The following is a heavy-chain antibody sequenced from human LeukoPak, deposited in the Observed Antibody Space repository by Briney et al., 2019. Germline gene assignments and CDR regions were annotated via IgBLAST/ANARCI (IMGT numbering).Heavy chain of an antibody. V-gene: IGHV4-39*01. D-gene: IGHD6-19*01. CDR3: ARRNSGWPFDW. CDR2: ILSSGTT. J-gene: IGHJ4*02. CDR1: GVSISSSSHY. Sequence: SETLSLTCSVSGVSISSSSHYWGWIRQPPGKGLEWIGHILSSGTTYYNPSLQSRVTISADTSKNQFSLKVNSVSAADTAVYYCARRNSGWPFDWWGPGSLVTVSS.